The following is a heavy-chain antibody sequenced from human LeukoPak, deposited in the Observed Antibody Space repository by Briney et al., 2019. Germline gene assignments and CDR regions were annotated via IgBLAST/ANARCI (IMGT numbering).Heavy chain of an antibody. CDR1: GFTFSSYA. CDR3: ARDYPPEETYYDFWSGRNWFDP. D-gene: IGHD3-3*01. CDR2: ISYDGSNK. Sequence: GGSLRLSCAASGFTFSSYAMHWVRQAPGKGLEWVAVISYDGSNKYYADSVKGRFIISRDNSKNTLYLQMNSLRAEDTAVYYCARDYPPEETYYDFWSGRNWFDPWGQGTLVTVSS. J-gene: IGHJ5*02. V-gene: IGHV3-30-3*01.